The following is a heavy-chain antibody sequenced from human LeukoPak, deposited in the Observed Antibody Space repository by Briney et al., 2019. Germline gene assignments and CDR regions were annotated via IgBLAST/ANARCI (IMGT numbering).Heavy chain of an antibody. CDR2: IYYSGST. CDR3: ARGSGYSYGYIFNWFDP. D-gene: IGHD5-18*01. V-gene: IGHV4-59*01. Sequence: SETLSPTCTVSGGSISSYYWSWIRQPPGKGLEWIGYIYYSGSTNYNPSLKSRVTISVDTSKNQFSLKLSSVTAADTAVYYCARGSGYSYGYIFNWFDPWGQGTLVTVSS. J-gene: IGHJ5*02. CDR1: GGSISSYY.